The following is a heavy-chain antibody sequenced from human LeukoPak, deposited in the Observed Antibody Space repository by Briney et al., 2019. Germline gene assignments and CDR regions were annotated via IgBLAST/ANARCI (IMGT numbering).Heavy chain of an antibody. Sequence: GGSLRLSCAASGFTFSSYSMNWVRQAPGKGLEWVSYISSSSSTIYYADSVKGRFTISRDNSKNTLYLQMNSLRAEDTAVYYCANKGRAAAGTNYYYYGMDVWGQGTTVTVSS. V-gene: IGHV3-48*01. CDR3: ANKGRAAAGTNYYYYGMDV. J-gene: IGHJ6*02. CDR2: ISSSSSTI. CDR1: GFTFSSYS. D-gene: IGHD6-13*01.